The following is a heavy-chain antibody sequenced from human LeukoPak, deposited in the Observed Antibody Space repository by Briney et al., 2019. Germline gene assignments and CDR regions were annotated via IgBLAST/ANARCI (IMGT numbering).Heavy chain of an antibody. CDR2: ISSSSSTI. Sequence: PGGSLRLSCAASGFTFSSYSMNWVRQAPGKGLEWVSYISSSSSTIYYADSVKGRFTISRDNAKNSLYLQMNSLRAEDTAVYYCARDLRVAATDYWGQGTLVTVSS. V-gene: IGHV3-48*01. J-gene: IGHJ4*02. D-gene: IGHD2-15*01. CDR3: ARDLRVAATDY. CDR1: GFTFSSYS.